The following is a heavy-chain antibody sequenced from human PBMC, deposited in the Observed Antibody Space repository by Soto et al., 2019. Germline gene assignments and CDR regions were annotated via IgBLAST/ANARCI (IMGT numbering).Heavy chain of an antibody. J-gene: IGHJ4*02. V-gene: IGHV4-39*01. CDR1: GGSITSSSYY. Sequence: SETLSLTCTVSGGSITSSSYYWGWIRKPPGKGLEWIGGIYYSGRSYYNPPLKSRVTMSVDTSKNQFSLTLNSVTAADAAVYYCAIQLTTVVTQAYFDHCGQGTLVTVPS. D-gene: IGHD4-17*01. CDR2: IYYSGRS. CDR3: AIQLTTVVTQAYFDH.